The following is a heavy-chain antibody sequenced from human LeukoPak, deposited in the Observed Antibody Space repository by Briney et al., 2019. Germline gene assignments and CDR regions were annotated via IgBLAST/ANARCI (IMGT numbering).Heavy chain of an antibody. CDR3: AREGYFDWLDY. V-gene: IGHV3-48*01. CDR1: GFTFSSYS. D-gene: IGHD3-9*01. Sequence: PGGSLRLSCAASGFTFSSYSMNWVRQAPGKGLEWVSYISSSSSTTYYADSVKGRFTISRDNAKNSLYLQMNSLRAEDTAVYYCAREGYFDWLDYWGQGTLVTVSS. CDR2: ISSSSSTT. J-gene: IGHJ4*02.